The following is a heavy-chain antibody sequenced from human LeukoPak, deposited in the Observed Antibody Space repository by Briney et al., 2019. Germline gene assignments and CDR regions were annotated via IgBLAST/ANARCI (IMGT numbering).Heavy chain of an antibody. J-gene: IGHJ4*02. CDR2: IIPILGIA. CDR1: GGTFSSYA. Sequence: SVKVSCKASGGTFSSYAISWVRQAPGQGLEWMGRIIPILGIANYAQKFQGRVTITADKSTSTAYMELSSLRSEDTAVYYCAKDRDSTRLLMWYWGQGTPVTVSS. V-gene: IGHV1-69*04. D-gene: IGHD2-2*01. CDR3: AKDRDSTRLLMWY.